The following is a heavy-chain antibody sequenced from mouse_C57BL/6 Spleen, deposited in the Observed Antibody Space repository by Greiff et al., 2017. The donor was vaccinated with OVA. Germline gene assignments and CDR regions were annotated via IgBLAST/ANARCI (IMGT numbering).Heavy chain of an antibody. CDR1: GYTFTDYE. CDR2: IDPNSGGT. CDR3: ARGPFDY. Sequence: QVQLKESGAELVRPGASVTLSCKASGYTFTDYEMHWVKQRPGRGLEWIGRIDPNSGGTKYNEKFKSKATLTVDKPSSTAYMQLSSLTSEDSAVYYCARGPFDYWGQGTTLTVSS. V-gene: IGHV1-72*01. J-gene: IGHJ2*01.